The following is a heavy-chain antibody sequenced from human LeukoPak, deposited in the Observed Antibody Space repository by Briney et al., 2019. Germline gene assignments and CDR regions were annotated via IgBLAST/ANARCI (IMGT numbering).Heavy chain of an antibody. CDR1: GFTFSSYA. J-gene: IGHJ4*02. CDR3: AKTLLGIGGYYFDY. V-gene: IGHV3-23*01. D-gene: IGHD7-27*01. Sequence: GGSLRLSCAASGFTFSSYAMSWVRQAPGKGLEWVSAISGSGGSTYYADSVKGRFTISRDNSKNTLYLQMNSLRAVDTAVYYCAKTLLGIGGYYFDYWGQGTLVTVSS. CDR2: ISGSGGST.